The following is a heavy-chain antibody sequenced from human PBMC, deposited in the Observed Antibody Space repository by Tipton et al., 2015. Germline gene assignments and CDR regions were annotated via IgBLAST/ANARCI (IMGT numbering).Heavy chain of an antibody. D-gene: IGHD2-15*01. CDR1: GGTISSNYY. J-gene: IGHJ5*02. Sequence: GLVKPSETLSLICTVSGGTISSNYYWAWIRQSPGKGLEWFGHIYYSGSTNYNPSLKSRVTMSVDTSKNHFSLKLTSVTAADTAVYYCARGGNNWFDPWGQGTLVTVSS. V-gene: IGHV4-61*03. CDR3: ARGGNNWFDP. CDR2: IYYSGST.